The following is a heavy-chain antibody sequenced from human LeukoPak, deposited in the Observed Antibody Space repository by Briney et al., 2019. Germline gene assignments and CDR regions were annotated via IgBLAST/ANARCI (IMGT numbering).Heavy chain of an antibody. J-gene: IGHJ4*02. CDR2: ISGSAHKI. Sequence: GGSLGLSCVVSGFTFSDYAMSWVRQAPEKGLDWVSVISGSAHKIRYADSVKGRFTISRDNSENTVYLQMNNLRAEDTALYYCAGRPTGYSSGYVYWGQGALVTVSS. CDR1: GFTFSDYA. CDR3: AGRPTGYSSGYVY. V-gene: IGHV3-23*01. D-gene: IGHD5-18*01.